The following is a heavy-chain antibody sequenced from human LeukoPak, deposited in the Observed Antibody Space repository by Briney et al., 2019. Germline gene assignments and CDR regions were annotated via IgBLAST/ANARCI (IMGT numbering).Heavy chain of an antibody. CDR1: GYTFSSYD. J-gene: IGHJ4*02. D-gene: IGHD6-13*01. CDR3: TRGLRREQQLLRAFDD. CDR2: MNPNSGNT. V-gene: IGHV1-8*01. Sequence: ASVKLSCKASGYTFSSYDISWVRQATGQGLEWMGWMNPNSGNTGYAQEFQGRVSMTSNTSISTAYMELSSLRSEDTAVYYCTRGLRREQQLLRAFDDWGQGTLVTVSS.